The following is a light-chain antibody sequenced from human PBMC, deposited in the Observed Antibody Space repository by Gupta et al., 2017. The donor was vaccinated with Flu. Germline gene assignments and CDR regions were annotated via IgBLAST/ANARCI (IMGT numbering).Light chain of an antibody. CDR3: SSYGSSSTLV. CDR2: DVS. J-gene: IGLJ3*02. CDR1: SSDVGGYNS. Sequence: SALTPPASVSVSPGQSITISCTGTSSDVGGYNSVSWYQQHPGKTPKLLIYDVSNRPPGVANRFSGSKSGNTASLTISGLQAEDEADYYCSSYGSSSTLVFGGGTKLTVL. V-gene: IGLV2-14*03.